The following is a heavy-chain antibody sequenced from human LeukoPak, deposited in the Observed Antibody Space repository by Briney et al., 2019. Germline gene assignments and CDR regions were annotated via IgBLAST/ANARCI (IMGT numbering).Heavy chain of an antibody. CDR3: ARWPLRHVYSGYDYYFDY. V-gene: IGHV4-39*07. Sequence: PSETLSLTCTVSGGSISSSSYYRGWIRQPPGKGLEWIGSIYYSGSTYYNPSLKSRVTISVDTSKNQFSLKLSSVTAADTAVYYCARWPLRHVYSGYDYYFDYWGQGTLVTVSS. CDR1: GGSISSSSYY. D-gene: IGHD5-12*01. CDR2: IYYSGST. J-gene: IGHJ4*02.